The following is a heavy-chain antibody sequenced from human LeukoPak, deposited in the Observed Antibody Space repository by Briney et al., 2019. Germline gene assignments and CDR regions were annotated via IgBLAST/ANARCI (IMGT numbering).Heavy chain of an antibody. V-gene: IGHV1-18*01. D-gene: IGHD3-3*01. J-gene: IGHJ4*02. Sequence: ASVKVSCKASGYTFTSYDINWVRQAPGQGLEWMGWISAYNGNTNYAQKLQGRVTMTTDTSTSTAYMELRSLRSDDTAVYYCARVMGPYYDFWSGYPSTRYYFDYWGQGTLVTVSS. CDR1: GYTFTSYD. CDR3: ARVMGPYYDFWSGYPSTRYYFDY. CDR2: ISAYNGNT.